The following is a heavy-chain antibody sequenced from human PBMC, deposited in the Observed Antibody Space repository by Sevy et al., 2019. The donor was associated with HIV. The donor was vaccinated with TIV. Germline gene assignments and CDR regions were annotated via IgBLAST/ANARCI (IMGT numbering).Heavy chain of an antibody. CDR3: ARTYYYDSSGYPPYYFDY. V-gene: IGHV1-69*04. CDR1: GGTFSSYA. J-gene: IGHJ4*02. Sequence: GASVKVSCKASGGTFSSYAISWVRQAPGQGLEWMGRIIPILGIANYAQKFQGRVTIIADKSTSTAYMELSSLRSEDTAVYYCARTYYYDSSGYPPYYFDYWGQGTLVTVSS. CDR2: IIPILGIA. D-gene: IGHD3-22*01.